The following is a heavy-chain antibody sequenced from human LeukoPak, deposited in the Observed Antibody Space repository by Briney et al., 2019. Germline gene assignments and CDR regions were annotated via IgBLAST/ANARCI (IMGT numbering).Heavy chain of an antibody. CDR2: TRNKANSYTT. CDR3: ARSKLWFGELLYFDY. J-gene: IGHJ4*02. V-gene: IGHV3-72*01. CDR1: GFTFSSYV. D-gene: IGHD3-10*01. Sequence: GGSLRLSCAASGFTFSSYVMHWVRQAPGKGLEWVGRTRNKANSYTTEYAASVKGRFTTSRDDSKNSLYLQMNSLKTEDTAVYYCARSKLWFGELLYFDYWGQGTLVTVSS.